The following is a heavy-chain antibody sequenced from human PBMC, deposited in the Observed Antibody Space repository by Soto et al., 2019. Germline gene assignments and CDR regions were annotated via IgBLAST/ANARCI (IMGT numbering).Heavy chain of an antibody. CDR1: GGTFSSYA. D-gene: IGHD4-4*01. CDR3: AMTVTPHYYYGMDV. V-gene: IGHV1-69*13. Sequence: ASVKVSCKASGGTFSSYAISWVRQAPGQGLEWMGGIIPIFGTANYAQKFQGRVTITADESTSTAYMELSSLRSEDTAVYYCAMTVTPHYYYGMDVWGQGTTVTVSS. J-gene: IGHJ6*02. CDR2: IIPIFGTA.